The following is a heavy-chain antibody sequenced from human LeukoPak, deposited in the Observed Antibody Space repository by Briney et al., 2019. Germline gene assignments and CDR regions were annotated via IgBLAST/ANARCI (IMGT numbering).Heavy chain of an antibody. CDR2: ISSSGSTI. CDR3: ARAADLSGYYSNDAFDI. CDR1: GLNFSNYA. Sequence: GGSLRLSCGASGLNFSNYAMSWVRQAPGKGLEWVSYISSSGSTIYYADSVKGRFTISRDNTKNSLYLQMNSLRAEDTAVYYCARAADLSGYYSNDAFDIWGQGTMVTVSS. V-gene: IGHV3-11*01. J-gene: IGHJ3*02. D-gene: IGHD3-22*01.